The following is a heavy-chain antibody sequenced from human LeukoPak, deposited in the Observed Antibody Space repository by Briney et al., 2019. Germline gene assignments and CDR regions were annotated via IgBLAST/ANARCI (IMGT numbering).Heavy chain of an antibody. V-gene: IGHV5-51*01. D-gene: IGHD3-10*01. CDR3: ARHAXQARXCRVDV. CDR2: IYPGDSDT. CDR1: GYSFTSYW. J-gene: IGHJ6*01. Sequence: GESLQISCKGSGYSFTSYWIGWVRQMPGKGLEWMGIIYPGDSDTRYSPSFQGQVTISADRSISTAYLQWSSLKASDTAMYYCARHAXQARXCRVDVXXXXTTXTVSX.